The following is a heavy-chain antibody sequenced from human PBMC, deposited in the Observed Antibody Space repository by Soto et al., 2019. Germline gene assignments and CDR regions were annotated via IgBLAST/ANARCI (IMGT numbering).Heavy chain of an antibody. J-gene: IGHJ4*02. CDR2: INPGGGTT. CDR3: ARARHIVVVSADGYFDY. Sequence: GASVKVSCKASGYTLTTYYMHWVRQAPGQGLEWVGFINPGGGTTSYAQKFQGRVAMTRETSTSTVYMELSRLRSDDTAVYYCARARHIVVVSADGYFDYWGQGTLVTVS. D-gene: IGHD2-21*01. CDR1: GYTLTTYY. V-gene: IGHV1-46*01.